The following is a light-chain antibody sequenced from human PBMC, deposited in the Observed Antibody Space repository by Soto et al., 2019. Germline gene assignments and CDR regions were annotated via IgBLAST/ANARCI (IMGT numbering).Light chain of an antibody. V-gene: IGLV1-44*01. CDR2: SNN. CDR3: ATWDDSLNGVV. CDR1: SSNIGSNI. J-gene: IGLJ2*01. Sequence: QSVLTQPPSASGTPGQRVTISCSGGSSNIGSNIVNWYQQLPGTAPKLLISSNNQRPSGVPDRFSGSRSDTSASLAISGLQSEDEADYYCATWDDSLNGVVFGGGTKLTVL.